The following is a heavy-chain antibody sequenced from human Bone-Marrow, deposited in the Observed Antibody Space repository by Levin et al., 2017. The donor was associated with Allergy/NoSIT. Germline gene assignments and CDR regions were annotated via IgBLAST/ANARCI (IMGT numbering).Heavy chain of an antibody. CDR1: GFTFSSYA. V-gene: IGHV3-30-3*01. J-gene: IGHJ6*02. D-gene: IGHD3-16*01. CDR3: ARDKVTPKKYYDYVWGSYYYYGMDV. CDR2: ISYDGSNK. Sequence: HPGGSLRLSCAASGFTFSSYAMHWVRQAPGKGLEWVAVISYDGSNKYYADSVKGRFTISRDNSKNTLYLQMNSLRAEDTAVYYCARDKVTPKKYYDYVWGSYYYYGMDVWGQGTTVTVSS.